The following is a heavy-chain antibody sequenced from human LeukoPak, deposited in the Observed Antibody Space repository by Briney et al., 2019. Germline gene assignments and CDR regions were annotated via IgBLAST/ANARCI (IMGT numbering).Heavy chain of an antibody. CDR2: IYSGGST. CDR1: GFTVSTYY. V-gene: IGHV3-53*01. J-gene: IGHJ6*03. D-gene: IGHD3-10*01. CDR3: ASGSGSYRTPYYYMDV. Sequence: QPGGSLRLSCAASGFTVSTYYMTWVRQAPGKGLEWVSVIYSGGSTYYADSVKGRFTISRDNSKNTLYLQMNSLRAEDTAVYYCASGSGSYRTPYYYMDVWGTGTTVTVSS.